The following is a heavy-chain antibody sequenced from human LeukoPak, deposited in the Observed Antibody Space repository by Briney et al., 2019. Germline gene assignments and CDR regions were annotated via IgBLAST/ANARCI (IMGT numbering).Heavy chain of an antibody. CDR2: IWYDGSKK. Sequence: PGGSLRLSCAASGFSFSSYGMHWVRQAPGKGLEWVAVIWYDGSKKYYADSVKGRFIISRDNSRNTLYLQMNSLRAEDTAVYYCARDVGYYDFWSGYPYWGQGTLVTVSS. CDR1: GFSFSSYG. V-gene: IGHV3-33*01. J-gene: IGHJ4*02. CDR3: ARDVGYYDFWSGYPY. D-gene: IGHD3-3*01.